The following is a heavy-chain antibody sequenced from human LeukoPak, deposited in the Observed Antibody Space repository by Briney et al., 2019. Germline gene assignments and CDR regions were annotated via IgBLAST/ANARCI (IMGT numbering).Heavy chain of an antibody. Sequence: GGSLRLSCAASGFTFSSYVVSWVRQAPGKGLEWVSAISGSGGSTYYADSVKGRFTISRDNSKNTLYLQMNSLRAEDTAVYYCAKDINWNDGFDYWGQGTLVTVSS. V-gene: IGHV3-23*01. J-gene: IGHJ4*02. D-gene: IGHD1-1*01. CDR1: GFTFSSYV. CDR3: AKDINWNDGFDY. CDR2: ISGSGGST.